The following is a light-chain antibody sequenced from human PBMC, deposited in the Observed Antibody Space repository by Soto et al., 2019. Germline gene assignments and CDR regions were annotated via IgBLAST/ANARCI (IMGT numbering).Light chain of an antibody. CDR1: HSVSSN. Sequence: EIVMTQSPATLSVSPGERATLSCRASHSVSSNVAWYQQKPGQAPRLIIYGASNRATGIPARFSGSGSGTEFTLTISSLQSEDFAVYYCQQYTNWPQFGQGTKVEIK. CDR3: QQYTNWPQ. J-gene: IGKJ1*01. V-gene: IGKV3-15*01. CDR2: GAS.